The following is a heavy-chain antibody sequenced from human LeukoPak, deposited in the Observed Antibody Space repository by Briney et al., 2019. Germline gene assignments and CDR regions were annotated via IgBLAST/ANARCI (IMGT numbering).Heavy chain of an antibody. V-gene: IGHV4-4*02. Sequence: PSGTLSLTCAVSGGSISSSNWWSWVRQPPGKGLEWIGEIYHSGSTNYNPSLKSRVTISVGKSKDQFSLKLSSVTAADTAVYYCARDLIRYFAAKFSFDYWGQGTLVTVSS. CDR3: ARDLIRYFAAKFSFDY. CDR2: IYHSGST. D-gene: IGHD3-9*01. J-gene: IGHJ4*02. CDR1: GGSISSSNW.